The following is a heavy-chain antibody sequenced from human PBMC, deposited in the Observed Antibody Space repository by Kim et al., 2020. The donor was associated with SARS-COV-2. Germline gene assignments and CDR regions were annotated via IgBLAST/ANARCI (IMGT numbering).Heavy chain of an antibody. CDR2: INGDGSST. CDR3: AKGGAYSYGHFDF. J-gene: IGHJ4*02. Sequence: GGSLRLSCAASGFTLSSYWMHWVRQAPGKGLLWVSHINGDGSSTNYADSVKGRFTISRDNTKDTLYLQMSSLRAEDTAVYYCAKGGAYSYGHFDFWGQGTLV. D-gene: IGHD5-18*01. CDR1: GFTLSSYW. V-gene: IGHV3-74*01.